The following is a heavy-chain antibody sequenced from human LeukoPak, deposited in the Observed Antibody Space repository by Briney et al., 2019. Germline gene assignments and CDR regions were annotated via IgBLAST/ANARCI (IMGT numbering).Heavy chain of an antibody. CDR1: GFTFSTYA. CDR2: TSASGGST. CDR3: AKERAYSGSFPRNFDY. Sequence: GGSLRRSCSASGFTFSTYAMSWVRQAPGKGLEWVSGTSASGGSTYYADSVKGRFTISRDNSQSTLYLQMNSLRAEDTAVYYCAKERAYSGSFPRNFDYWGQGTLVTVSS. D-gene: IGHD1-26*01. V-gene: IGHV3-23*01. J-gene: IGHJ4*02.